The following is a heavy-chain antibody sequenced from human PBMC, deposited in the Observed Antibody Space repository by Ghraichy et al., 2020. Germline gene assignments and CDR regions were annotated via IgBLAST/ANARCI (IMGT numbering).Heavy chain of an antibody. CDR2: VYNRGSP. V-gene: IGHV4-59*01. Sequence: SETLSLTCAVSGGSMSSFSWSWIRRPPGKGLEWIGCVYNRGSPNYNPSLKSRVTMSVDTSRNQLSLKLTSVTAADTAVYFCARDWGIGYYHIDVWGKGTTVTVSS. CDR3: ARDWGIGYYHIDV. D-gene: IGHD7-27*01. CDR1: GGSMSSFS. J-gene: IGHJ6*03.